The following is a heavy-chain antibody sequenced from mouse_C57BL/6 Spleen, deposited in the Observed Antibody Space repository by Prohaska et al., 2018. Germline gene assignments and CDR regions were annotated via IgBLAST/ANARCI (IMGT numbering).Heavy chain of an antibody. D-gene: IGHD2-1*01. Sequence: EVQLLETGGGLVQPGGSRGLSCEGSGFTFSGFWMSWVRQTPGKTLEWIGDINSDGSAINYEPAIKERVTIFRDNDKSTLDLQMSNVRSEDTAKYFCMRYGNYWYFDVWGTGTTVTVSS. J-gene: IGHJ1*03. CDR1: GFTFSGFW. V-gene: IGHV11-2*01. CDR3: MRYGNYWYFDV. CDR2: INSDGSAI.